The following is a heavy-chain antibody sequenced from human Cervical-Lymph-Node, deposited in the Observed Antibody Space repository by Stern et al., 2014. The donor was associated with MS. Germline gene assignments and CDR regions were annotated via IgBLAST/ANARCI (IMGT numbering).Heavy chain of an antibody. CDR2: INPKSGGT. Sequence: QVQLVQSGAEVKKPGASVKVSCKASGYTFTGYYMHWVRQAPGQGLEWMGWINPKSGGTNYAKKFQGWVTMTRDTSINTAYMELSRLRSDDTAVYYCATYYYDSTGYNDFWGQGTLVTVSS. V-gene: IGHV1-2*04. D-gene: IGHD3-22*01. CDR1: GYTFTGYY. CDR3: ATYYYDSTGYNDF. J-gene: IGHJ4*02.